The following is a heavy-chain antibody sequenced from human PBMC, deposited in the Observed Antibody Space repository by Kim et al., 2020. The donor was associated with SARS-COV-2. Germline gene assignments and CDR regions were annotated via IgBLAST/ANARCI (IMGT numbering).Heavy chain of an antibody. CDR1: GFTFSNYA. CDR3: AKDGVAQGGSGWHLLGDY. D-gene: IGHD6-25*01. Sequence: GGSLRLSCAAAGFTFSNYAMSWVRQAPGKGLEWVSGISGSGDVTYYADSLKGRFTISRDNSKNTLYLQMNYLRAEDTAVYYCAKDGVAQGGSGWHLLGDYWGQGTLVTVSS. V-gene: IGHV3-23*01. CDR2: ISGSGDVT. J-gene: IGHJ4*02.